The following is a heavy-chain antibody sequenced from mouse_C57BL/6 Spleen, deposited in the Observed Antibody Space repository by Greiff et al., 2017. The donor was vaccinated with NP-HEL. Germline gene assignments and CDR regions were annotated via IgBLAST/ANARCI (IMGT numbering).Heavy chain of an antibody. Sequence: QVQLQQSGTELARPGASVKLSCKASGYSFTSYGISWVKQRNGQGLEWIGEIYPRSGNTYYNEKLKGKATLTADNSSSTAYMELRSLTSEDSAVYFCARTVDDGYLVAYWGQGTLVTVSA. J-gene: IGHJ3*01. CDR1: GYSFTSYG. CDR2: IYPRSGNT. D-gene: IGHD2-3*01. V-gene: IGHV1-81*01. CDR3: ARTVDDGYLVAY.